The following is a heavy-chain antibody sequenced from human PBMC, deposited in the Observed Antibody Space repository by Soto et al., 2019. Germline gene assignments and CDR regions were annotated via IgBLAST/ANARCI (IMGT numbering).Heavy chain of an antibody. J-gene: IGHJ3*02. CDR2: ISGSGGST. CDR1: GFTFSSYS. V-gene: IGHV3-23*01. Sequence: GGSLRLSCAASGFTFSSYSMNWVRQAPGKGLEWVSAISGSGGSTYYADSVKGRFTISRDNSKNTLYLQMNSLRAEDTAVYYCAKDGLRMIVVVSPGAFDIWGQGTMVTVSS. D-gene: IGHD3-22*01. CDR3: AKDGLRMIVVVSPGAFDI.